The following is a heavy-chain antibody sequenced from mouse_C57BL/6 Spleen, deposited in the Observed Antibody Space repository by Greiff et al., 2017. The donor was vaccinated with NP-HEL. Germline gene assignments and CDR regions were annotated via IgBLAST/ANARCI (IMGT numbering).Heavy chain of an antibody. CDR1: GYSITSGYD. V-gene: IGHV3-1*01. Sequence: EVQLQESGPGMVKPSQSLSLTCTVTGYSITSGYDWHLIRHSPGNILEWMGYISYSGSTNYNPSLKSRISITHDTSKNHFFLKLNSVTTEDTATYYGARGDYHWDFEVWGTGTTVTVSS. CDR3: ARGDYHWDFEV. CDR2: ISYSGST. D-gene: IGHD2-4*01. J-gene: IGHJ1*03.